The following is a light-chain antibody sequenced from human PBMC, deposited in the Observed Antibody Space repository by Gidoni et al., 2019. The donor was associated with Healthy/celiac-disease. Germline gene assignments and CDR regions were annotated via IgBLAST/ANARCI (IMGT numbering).Light chain of an antibody. CDR3: QAWDSSIYVV. CDR2: QDS. V-gene: IGLV3-1*01. J-gene: IGLJ2*01. Sequence: SYELTQPPSVSVSPGQTASITCSGDNLGDKYACWYKLKPGQSPVLVLYQDSKRPSGLPERFSGSNSGNTATLTISGTQAMDEADYYCQAWDSSIYVVFGGGTKLTVL. CDR1: NLGDKY.